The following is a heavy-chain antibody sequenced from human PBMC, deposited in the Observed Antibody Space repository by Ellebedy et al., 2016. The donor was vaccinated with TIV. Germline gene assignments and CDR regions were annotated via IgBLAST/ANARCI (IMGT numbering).Heavy chain of an antibody. CDR2: MFHSGSS. D-gene: IGHD5-24*01. CDR1: GGSISTNDYY. Sequence: SETLSLXXTVSGGSISTNDYYWGWIRQTPGKGLEWIASMFHSGSSYYNPSLKSRVTISVDTSKNQMSLKVTSVTAADTAIYYCARIISRGFSTPGYWGQGTLVTVSS. CDR3: ARIISRGFSTPGY. J-gene: IGHJ4*02. V-gene: IGHV4-39*07.